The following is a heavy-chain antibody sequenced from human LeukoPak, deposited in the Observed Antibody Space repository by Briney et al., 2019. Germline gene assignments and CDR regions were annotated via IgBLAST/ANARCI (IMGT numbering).Heavy chain of an antibody. CDR1: GGSISSDTYY. V-gene: IGHV4-39*01. Sequence: SETLSLTCTVSGGSISSDTYYWGWIRQPPGKGLEWIGSMYDSESTDYNPSLKSRVTISVDTSNNQVSLRLTSVTAADTAVYYCARVPTGYYGSGSYYFPGNWFDPWGQGTLVTVSS. CDR2: MYDSEST. J-gene: IGHJ5*02. CDR3: ARVPTGYYGSGSYYFPGNWFDP. D-gene: IGHD3-10*01.